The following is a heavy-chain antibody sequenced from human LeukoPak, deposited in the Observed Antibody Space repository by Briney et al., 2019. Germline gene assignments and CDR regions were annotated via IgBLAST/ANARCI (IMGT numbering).Heavy chain of an antibody. CDR1: GYTFTSYG. J-gene: IGHJ4*02. Sequence: GASVKVSCKASGYTFTSYGISWVRQAPGQGLEWMGWISAYNGNTNYAQKLQGRVTMTTDTSTSTAYMELRSLRSDDTAGYYCARLDDYVWGSYRSPKSFDYWGQGTLVTVSS. V-gene: IGHV1-18*01. D-gene: IGHD3-16*02. CDR2: ISAYNGNT. CDR3: ARLDDYVWGSYRSPKSFDY.